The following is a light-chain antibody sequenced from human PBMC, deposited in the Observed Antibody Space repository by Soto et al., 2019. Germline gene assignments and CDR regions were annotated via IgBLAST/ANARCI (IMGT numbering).Light chain of an antibody. CDR1: SSDVGGYNY. CDR3: CSYAGSYTWV. J-gene: IGLJ3*02. CDR2: DVS. Sequence: HSALTQPRSVSGSPGQSVTISCTGTSSDVGGYNYVSWYQQHPGKAPKLMIYDVSKRPSGVPDRFSGSKSDNTASLTISGLQAEDEADYYCCSYAGSYTWVLGGGTKLTVL. V-gene: IGLV2-11*01.